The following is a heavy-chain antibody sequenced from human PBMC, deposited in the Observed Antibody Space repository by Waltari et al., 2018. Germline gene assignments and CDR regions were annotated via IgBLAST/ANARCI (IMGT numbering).Heavy chain of an antibody. J-gene: IGHJ6*03. CDR3: ARRIAARTYYMDV. CDR2: SSAYNGNT. Sequence: QVQLVQSGAEVKKPGSSVKVSCKASGGTFSSYAISWVRQAPGQGLEWMGGSSAYNGNTNYAQKLQGRVTMTTDTSTSTAYMELRSLISDDTAVYYCARRIAARTYYMDVWGKGTTVTVSS. D-gene: IGHD6-6*01. CDR1: GGTFSSYA. V-gene: IGHV1-18*01.